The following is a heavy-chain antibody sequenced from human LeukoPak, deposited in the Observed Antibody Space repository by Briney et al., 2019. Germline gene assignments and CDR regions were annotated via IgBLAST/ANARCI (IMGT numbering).Heavy chain of an antibody. D-gene: IGHD6-13*01. V-gene: IGHV1-18*01. Sequence: ASVKVSCKASGYTFTSYGISWVRQPPAQGLEWMGWISAYNGNTNHAHKFQGRVTITTDRSTNTAYMELRSLRSDDTGLYYCARVDSSSWRYYFDDWGQETLVTVS. J-gene: IGHJ4*02. CDR2: ISAYNGNT. CDR1: GYTFTSYG. CDR3: ARVDSSSWRYYFDD.